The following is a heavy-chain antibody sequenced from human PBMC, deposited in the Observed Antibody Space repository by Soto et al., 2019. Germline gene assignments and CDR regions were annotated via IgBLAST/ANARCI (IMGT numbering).Heavy chain of an antibody. D-gene: IGHD6-19*01. CDR3: AKASIAVAGNYYFDY. CDR2: ISWNSGSI. Sequence: EVQLVESGGGLVQPGRSLRLSCAASGFTFDDYAMHWVRQAPGKGLEWVSGISWNSGSIGYADSVKGRFTISRDNAKNSLDLQMNSLGAEDTALYYCAKASIAVAGNYYFDYWGQGTLVTVSS. V-gene: IGHV3-9*01. J-gene: IGHJ4*02. CDR1: GFTFDDYA.